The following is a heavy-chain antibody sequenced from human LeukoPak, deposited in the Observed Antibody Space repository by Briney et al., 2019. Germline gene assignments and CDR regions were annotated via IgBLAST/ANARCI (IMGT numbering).Heavy chain of an antibody. CDR2: ISYDGSNK. CDR3: AKEGGDTGLDAFDI. CDR1: GFTLSTYG. D-gene: IGHD2-21*02. V-gene: IGHV3-30*18. J-gene: IGHJ3*02. Sequence: GGSLRLSCAASGFTLSTYGMHWVRQALGKGLEWVALISYDGSNKYYADSVKGRFTISRDNSKNTLYLQMNSLRAEDTAVYYCAKEGGDTGLDAFDIWGQGTMVTVSS.